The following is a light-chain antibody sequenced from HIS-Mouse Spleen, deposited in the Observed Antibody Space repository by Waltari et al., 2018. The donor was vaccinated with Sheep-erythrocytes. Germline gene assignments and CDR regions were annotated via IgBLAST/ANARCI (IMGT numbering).Light chain of an antibody. J-gene: IGKJ4*01. CDR3: QQYDNLLT. V-gene: IGKV1-33*01. Sequence: DIQMTQSPSSLSASVGDRVTITCQASQDIRNYLNWYQQKPGKAPKLLIYDASNLETGVPSRLSGSGSGTDFTFTISSLQPEDIATYYCQQYDNLLTFGGGTKVEIK. CDR1: QDIRNY. CDR2: DAS.